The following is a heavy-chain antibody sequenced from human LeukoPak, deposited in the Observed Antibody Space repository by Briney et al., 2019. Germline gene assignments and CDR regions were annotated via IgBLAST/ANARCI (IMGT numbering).Heavy chain of an antibody. CDR3: ATILGATTGLDP. Sequence: SETLSLTCAVYGGSFSGYYWSWIRQPPGKGLEWIGEINHSGSTNYNPSLKNRGTISLDSSKNQFSLKLTSVTAADTAVYYCATILGATTGLDPWGPGTLVIVSS. CDR1: GGSFSGYY. V-gene: IGHV4-34*01. J-gene: IGHJ5*02. D-gene: IGHD1-26*01. CDR2: INHSGST.